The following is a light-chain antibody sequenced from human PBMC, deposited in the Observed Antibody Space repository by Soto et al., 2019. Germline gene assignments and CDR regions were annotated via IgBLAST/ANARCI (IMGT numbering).Light chain of an antibody. CDR2: AAS. CDR3: QKYNSAPLT. Sequence: DIQMTQSPSSLSASVGDRVSITCRASQGSANYLAWYQQKPGKAPKLLIYAASALQSGVPSRFSGSGSGSDFTLTINSLQPEDVATYYCQKYNSAPLTFGGGTRVEIK. J-gene: IGKJ4*01. CDR1: QGSANY. V-gene: IGKV1-27*01.